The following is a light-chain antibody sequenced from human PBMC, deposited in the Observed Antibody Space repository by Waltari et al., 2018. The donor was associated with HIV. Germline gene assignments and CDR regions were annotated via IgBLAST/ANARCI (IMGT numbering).Light chain of an antibody. CDR1: QSISSY. CDR2: AAS. V-gene: IGKV1-39*01. J-gene: IGKJ1*01. Sequence: DIQMTQSPSSLSASVGDRVTITCRASQSISSYLNWYQQKPGKAPKVLIYAASSLQSGVPSRFSGSGSGTDFTLTIDSLQPEDFATYFCHQSYSYPRTFGQGTKVEIK. CDR3: HQSYSYPRT.